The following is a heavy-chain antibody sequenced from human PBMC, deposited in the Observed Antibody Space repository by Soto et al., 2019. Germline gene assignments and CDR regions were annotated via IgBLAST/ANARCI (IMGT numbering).Heavy chain of an antibody. D-gene: IGHD1-1*01. V-gene: IGHV3-11*01. Sequence: QVQLVESGGGLVKPGGSLRLSCAASGFSFSDYYMTWIRQAPGKGLEWVSHISSSGSSTYYADSVKGRFTISRDNAQKSVYLQMNSLGAEDTAMYYCARRASTGRHFDYWGQGTLVTVSS. CDR3: ARRASTGRHFDY. CDR1: GFSFSDYY. CDR2: ISSSGSST. J-gene: IGHJ4*02.